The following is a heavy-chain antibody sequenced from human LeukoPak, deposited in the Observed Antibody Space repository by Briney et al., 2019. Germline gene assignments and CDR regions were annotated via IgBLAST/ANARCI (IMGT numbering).Heavy chain of an antibody. CDR1: GFTFSSYA. V-gene: IGHV3-23*01. J-gene: IGHJ4*02. CDR3: AKFLPTHIVVANYYFDY. D-gene: IGHD2-21*01. CDR2: ISSSGGST. Sequence: GGSLRLSCAASGFTFSSYAMNWVRQAPGKGLEWVSGISSSGGSTYYADSVKGRFTISRDNSKNTLYLQMNSLRAEDTAVYYCAKFLPTHIVVANYYFDYGGQGTLVTVSS.